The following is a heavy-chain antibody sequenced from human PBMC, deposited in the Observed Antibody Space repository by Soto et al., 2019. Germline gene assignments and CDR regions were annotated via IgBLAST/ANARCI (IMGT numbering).Heavy chain of an antibody. D-gene: IGHD5-12*01. CDR2: INPSTLVT. J-gene: IGHJ4*02. Sequence: QVQLVQSGAEVKKPGASVKVSCKASGYTLTHYYMHWVRQAPGQGPEWVGVINPSTLVTSYAQKFQGRVTMTRDTSTSTVDMELNSLISEDTAVYSCARNGQTYDYYFFDNWGQGTLVTVSS. CDR3: ARNGQTYDYYFFDN. CDR1: GYTLTHYY. V-gene: IGHV1-46*01.